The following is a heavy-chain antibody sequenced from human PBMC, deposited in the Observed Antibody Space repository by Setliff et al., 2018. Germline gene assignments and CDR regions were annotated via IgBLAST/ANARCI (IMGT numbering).Heavy chain of an antibody. Sequence: ASVKVSCKASGYTFNGYYMHWVRQAPGQGLEWMGWINPNSGGTNYAQQFQGRVTMTRDTSINTVYMELSRLRSDDTAIYYCASPSDSGDYFYYYYMDVWGKGTTVTVSS. CDR2: INPNSGGT. D-gene: IGHD3-22*01. V-gene: IGHV1-2*02. CDR1: GYTFNGYY. J-gene: IGHJ6*03. CDR3: ASPSDSGDYFYYYYMDV.